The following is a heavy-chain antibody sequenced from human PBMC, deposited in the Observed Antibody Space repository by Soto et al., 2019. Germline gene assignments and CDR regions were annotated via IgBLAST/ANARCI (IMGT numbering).Heavy chain of an antibody. V-gene: IGHV4-59*12. CDR3: VRVGVGIGNHFDS. D-gene: IGHD1-26*01. CDR1: NGSISGFH. Sequence: TLSLTCSVSNGSISGFHWTWIRQPPGKILEWIGYIHYSGRTDYNPSLTSRATMSVDTSKNQFSLNLKSITAADTAVYYCVRVGVGIGNHFDSWGRGTLVTVSS. CDR2: IHYSGRT. J-gene: IGHJ4*02.